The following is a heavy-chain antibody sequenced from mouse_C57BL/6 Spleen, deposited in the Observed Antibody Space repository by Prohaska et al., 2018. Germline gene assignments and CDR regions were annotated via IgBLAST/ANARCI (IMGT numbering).Heavy chain of an antibody. Sequence: EVQLLETGGGLVQPGGSRGLSCEGSGFTFSGFWMSWVRQTPGKTLEWIGDINSEGSAISYAPSIKDRFTICRDKDKSTLYLQMSNVRSEDTATYFCMRYGNYWYFDVWGTGITVTVSS. J-gene: IGHJ1*03. V-gene: IGHV11-2*01. D-gene: IGHD2-1*01. CDR2: INSEGSAI. CDR1: GFTFSGFW. CDR3: MRYGNYWYFDV.